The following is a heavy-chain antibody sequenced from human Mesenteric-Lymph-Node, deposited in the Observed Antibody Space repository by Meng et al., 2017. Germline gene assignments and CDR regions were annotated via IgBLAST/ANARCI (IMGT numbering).Heavy chain of an antibody. D-gene: IGHD2-21*01. CDR2: VYHSDNT. CDR3: ASFDHIPRRNYFDY. Sequence: LQQWGATLCKPSATLSLTCGVPACSITSCGSSWTWIRQPPGKGLKWIGYVYHSDNTCHNPSLKSRVSISVDTSKNQFTLNLNSMTAADTAVYYCASFDHIPRRNYFDYWGQGTLVTVSS. CDR1: ACSITSCGSS. J-gene: IGHJ4*02. V-gene: IGHV4-30-2*05.